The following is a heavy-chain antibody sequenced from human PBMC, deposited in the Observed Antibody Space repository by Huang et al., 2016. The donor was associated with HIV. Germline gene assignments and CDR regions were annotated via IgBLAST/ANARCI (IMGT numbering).Heavy chain of an antibody. Sequence: QVQLVQSGAEVKKPGSSVKVSCKAYGGTFSTYAISWVRQAPGQGLEWMGGIIPIFGTANYAQKFQGTVTITADEFTSTAYMELSSLRSEDTALYYCARGRTRSSLYDSYYGLDVWGQGTTVTVPS. J-gene: IGHJ6*02. D-gene: IGHD6-6*01. CDR1: GGTFSTYA. CDR2: IIPIFGTA. V-gene: IGHV1-69*01. CDR3: ARGRTRSSLYDSYYGLDV.